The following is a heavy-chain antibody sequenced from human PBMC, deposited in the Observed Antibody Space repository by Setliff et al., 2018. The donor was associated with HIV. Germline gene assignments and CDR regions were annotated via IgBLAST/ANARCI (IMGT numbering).Heavy chain of an antibody. CDR3: ARALRDGSTDAFDI. CDR1: GGSISSSNW. Sequence: SETLSLTCAVSGGSISSSNWWSWVRQSPGKGLEWIGEIYHSGSTNYNPSLKSRATISVDKSKNQFSLRLNSVTAADTALYYCARALRDGSTDAFDIWGQGTMVTVSS. V-gene: IGHV4-4*02. D-gene: IGHD5-12*01. CDR2: IYHSGST. J-gene: IGHJ3*02.